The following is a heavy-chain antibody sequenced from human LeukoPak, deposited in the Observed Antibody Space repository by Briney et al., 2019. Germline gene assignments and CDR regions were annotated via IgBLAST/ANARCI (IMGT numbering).Heavy chain of an antibody. J-gene: IGHJ4*02. Sequence: SGGSLRLSCAASGFTFSSHWMHWVRQAPGMGLVWVSRINSEGKTTDYADSVEGRFTISRDNAKNTLYLQMNSLRVEDTAMYYCAIGYCTTTTCDGVGYWGQGTLVTVSS. D-gene: IGHD2-2*01. CDR2: INSEGKTT. CDR3: AIGYCTTTTCDGVGY. CDR1: GFTFSSHW. V-gene: IGHV3-74*01.